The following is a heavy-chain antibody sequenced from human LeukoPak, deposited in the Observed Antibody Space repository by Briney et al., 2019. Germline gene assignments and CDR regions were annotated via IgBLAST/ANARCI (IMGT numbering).Heavy chain of an antibody. CDR2: TNNDGSST. CDR3: ARDLFYDSSGYYASDS. J-gene: IGHJ4*02. Sequence: PGGSLRLSCAASGFTFSTYWMHWVRQAPGKGLVWVSRTNNDGSSTVYADSVKGRFTFSRDNAKNTLYLQMNSLRAEDTAVYYCARDLFYDSSGYYASDSWGQGTLVTVSS. V-gene: IGHV3-74*01. CDR1: GFTFSTYW. D-gene: IGHD3-22*01.